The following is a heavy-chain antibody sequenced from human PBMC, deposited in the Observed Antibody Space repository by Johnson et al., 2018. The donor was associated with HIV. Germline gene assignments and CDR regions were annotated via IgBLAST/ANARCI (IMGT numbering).Heavy chain of an antibody. J-gene: IGHJ3*02. Sequence: VQLVESGGGLVQPGGSLRLSCAASGFNFENYGMTWIRQAPEKGLEWVSGVNWNGGDTGYADSVKGRFTISRDNAKNFVYLQRNSLRAEETALYYCVKVGLVGGKEAVGAFDIWGPGTMVTVSS. CDR2: VNWNGGDT. D-gene: IGHD1-26*01. CDR3: VKVGLVGGKEAVGAFDI. CDR1: GFNFENYG. V-gene: IGHV3-20*04.